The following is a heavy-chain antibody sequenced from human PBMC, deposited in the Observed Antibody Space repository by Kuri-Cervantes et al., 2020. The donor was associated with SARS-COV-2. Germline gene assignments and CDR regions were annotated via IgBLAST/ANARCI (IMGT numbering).Heavy chain of an antibody. V-gene: IGHV3-30*18. D-gene: IGHD2-8*01. CDR2: ISNDGKNK. CDR3: TKDRLGVHDF. Sequence: GESLKISCTASGFNFSITDMHWVRQAPGKGLEWVAFISNDGKNKKCIASGKGRFTIPRDNSQNTLYLQMKSLRNEDTAMYFCTKDRLGVHDFWGQGTLVTVSS. J-gene: IGHJ4*02. CDR1: GFNFSITD.